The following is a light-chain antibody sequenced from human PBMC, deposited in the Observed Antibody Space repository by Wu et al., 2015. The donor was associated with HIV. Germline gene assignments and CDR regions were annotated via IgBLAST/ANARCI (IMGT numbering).Light chain of an antibody. CDR2: KAS. J-gene: IGKJ2*01. CDR3: QQYSSYFYT. V-gene: IGKV1-5*03. CDR1: HSIGSW. Sequence: DSVTITCRASHSIGSWMAWYQQKPGKAPNLLIYKASTLESGVPSRFSGRKSGAEFTLTISSLQPDDFATYYCQQYSSYFYTSGQGTKLEIK.